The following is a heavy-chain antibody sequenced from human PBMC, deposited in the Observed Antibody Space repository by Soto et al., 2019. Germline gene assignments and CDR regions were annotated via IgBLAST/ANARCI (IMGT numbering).Heavy chain of an antibody. D-gene: IGHD2-21*02. J-gene: IGHJ4*02. V-gene: IGHV3-11*06. CDR3: ARYAAEVTPFFDQ. Sequence: GGSLRLSCAASGFIFNDYYMSWIRQAPGKGLEWLSNISGSSGSKKYADAGKGRFTISRDNAKKSLYLEMHSLRAEDTAMYYCARYAAEVTPFFDQWGQGTLVTVSS. CDR1: GFIFNDYY. CDR2: ISGSSGSK.